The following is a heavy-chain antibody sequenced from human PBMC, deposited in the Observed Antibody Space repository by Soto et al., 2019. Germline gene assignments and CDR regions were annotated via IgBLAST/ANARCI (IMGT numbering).Heavy chain of an antibody. CDR2: ISGSGGST. CDR3: AKKAPRGRVAVAGYYFDY. V-gene: IGHV3-23*01. CDR1: GFTFSSYA. J-gene: IGHJ4*02. Sequence: EVQLLESGGGLVQPGGSLRLSCAASGFTFSSYAMSWVRQAPGKGLEWVSAISGSGGSTYYADSVKGRFTISRDNSKNPLYLQMNSLRAEDTAVYYCAKKAPRGRVAVAGYYFDYWGKGTLVTVSS. D-gene: IGHD6-19*01.